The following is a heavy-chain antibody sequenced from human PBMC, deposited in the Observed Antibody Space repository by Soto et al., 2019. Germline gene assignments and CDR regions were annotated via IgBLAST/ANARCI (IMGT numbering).Heavy chain of an antibody. CDR2: IYYSGST. Sequence: SETLSLTCTVSGGSISSGDYYWSWIRQPPGKGLEWIGYIYYSGSTYYNPSLKSRVTISVDTSKNQFSLKLSSVTAADTAVYYCARVAYYYDSSGYGYFDYWGQGTLVTVS. CDR1: GGSISSGDYY. V-gene: IGHV4-30-4*01. J-gene: IGHJ4*02. D-gene: IGHD3-22*01. CDR3: ARVAYYYDSSGYGYFDY.